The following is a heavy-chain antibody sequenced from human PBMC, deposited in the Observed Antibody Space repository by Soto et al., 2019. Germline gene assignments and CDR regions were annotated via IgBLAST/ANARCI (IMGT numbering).Heavy chain of an antibody. CDR1: GGTFSSYG. D-gene: IGHD3-9*01. J-gene: IGHJ2*01. CDR3: ARDDILTNWYFDL. V-gene: IGHV1-18*01. Sequence: ASVKVSCKASGGTFSSYGISWVRQAPGQGLEWMGWISAYNGNTNYAQKLQGRVTMTTDTSTSTAYMELRSLRSDDTAVYYCARDDILTNWYFDLWGRGTLVTVSS. CDR2: ISAYNGNT.